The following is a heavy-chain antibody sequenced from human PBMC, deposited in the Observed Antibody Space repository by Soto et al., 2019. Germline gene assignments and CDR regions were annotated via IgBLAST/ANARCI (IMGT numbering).Heavy chain of an antibody. Sequence: SQTLSLTCAISGDSVSSNSAAWNWIRQSPSRGLEWLGRTYYRSKWYNDYAVSVKSRITINPDTSKNQFSLQLNSVTPEDTAVYYCARYIAAADYDYYYYMDVWGKGTTVTVSS. CDR1: GDSVSSNSAA. CDR3: ARYIAAADYDYYYYMDV. CDR2: TYYRSKWYN. V-gene: IGHV6-1*01. J-gene: IGHJ6*03. D-gene: IGHD6-13*01.